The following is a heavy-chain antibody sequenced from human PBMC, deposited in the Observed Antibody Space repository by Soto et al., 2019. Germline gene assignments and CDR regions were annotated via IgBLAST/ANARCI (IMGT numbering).Heavy chain of an antibody. D-gene: IGHD1-26*01. CDR1: GFTFSSYA. CDR3: AKDLVGAPTYYFDY. V-gene: IGHV3-23*01. Sequence: EVQLLESGGGLVQPGASLRLSCAASGFTFSSYAMSWVRQAPGKGLEWVSAISGSGGSTYYADSVKGRFTISRDNSKNTLYLQMNSLRAEDTAVYFCAKDLVGAPTYYFDYWGQGTLVTVSS. J-gene: IGHJ4*02. CDR2: ISGSGGST.